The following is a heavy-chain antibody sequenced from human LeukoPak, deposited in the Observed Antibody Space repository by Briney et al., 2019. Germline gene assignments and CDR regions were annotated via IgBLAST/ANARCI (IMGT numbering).Heavy chain of an antibody. CDR2: ISSSSNTI. J-gene: IGHJ4*02. CDR1: GFTFSSYS. Sequence: GGSLRLSCAASGFTFSSYSMNWVRQAPGKGLEWVSYISSSSNTIYYADSVKGRFTISRDNAKNSLYLQMNSLRAEDTAVYYCARVSSPSVRGVTIINLDYWGQGTLVTVSS. CDR3: ARVSSPSVRGVTIINLDY. D-gene: IGHD3-10*01. V-gene: IGHV3-48*01.